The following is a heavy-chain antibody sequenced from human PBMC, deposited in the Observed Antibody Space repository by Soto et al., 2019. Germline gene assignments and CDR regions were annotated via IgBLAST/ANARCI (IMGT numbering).Heavy chain of an antibody. V-gene: IGHV1-69*01. CDR1: GGPFGNSA. CDR2: IIPVFDKA. Sequence: QVQLVQSGADVKKPGSSVRVSCKTSGGPFGNSAISWVRQAPAQRLEWIGEIIPVFDKANYAQNFHGRLTITADASTATVFMQLSSLRSEDTAVYFCARLRRDWGDAFDLWGQGTLVTVSS. CDR3: ARLRRDWGDAFDL. J-gene: IGHJ3*01. D-gene: IGHD3-16*01.